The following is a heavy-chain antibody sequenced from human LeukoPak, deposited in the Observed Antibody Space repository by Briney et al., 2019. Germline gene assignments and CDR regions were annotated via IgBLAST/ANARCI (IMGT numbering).Heavy chain of an antibody. J-gene: IGHJ3*02. D-gene: IGHD4-17*01. V-gene: IGHV4-59*01. Sequence: SETPSLTCTVSGGSISSYYWSWIRQPPGKGLEWIGYIYYSGSTNYNPSLKSRVTISVDTSKNQFSLKLSSVTAADTAVYYCARHTVTPLGDAFDIWGQGTMVTVSS. CDR2: IYYSGST. CDR3: ARHTVTPLGDAFDI. CDR1: GGSISSYY.